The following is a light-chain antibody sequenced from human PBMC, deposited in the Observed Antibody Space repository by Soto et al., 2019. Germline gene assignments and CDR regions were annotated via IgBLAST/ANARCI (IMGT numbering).Light chain of an antibody. J-gene: IGKJ2*01. CDR3: QQYNNWPPYT. CDR2: GAS. V-gene: IGKV3-15*01. Sequence: EIVMTQSPGTLSVSPGERATLSCRASQSVSSNLAWYQQKPGQAPRLLIYGASSRATGIPARFSGSGSGTAFTLTISCLKSEDFAVYYCQQYNNWPPYTFGHGTKLEIK. CDR1: QSVSSN.